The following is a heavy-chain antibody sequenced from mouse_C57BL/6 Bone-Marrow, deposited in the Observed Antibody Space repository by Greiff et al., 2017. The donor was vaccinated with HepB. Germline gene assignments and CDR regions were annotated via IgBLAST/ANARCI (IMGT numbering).Heavy chain of an antibody. CDR3: ARHGYYVAWFAY. CDR2: ISSGSSTI. J-gene: IGHJ3*01. CDR1: GFTFSDYG. V-gene: IGHV5-17*01. Sequence: EVNLVESGGGLVKPGGSLKLSCAASGFTFSDYGMHWVRQAPEKGLEWVAYISSGSSTIYYADTVKGRFTISRDNAKNTLFLQMTSLRSEDTAMYYCARHGYYVAWFAYWGQGTLVTVSA. D-gene: IGHD2-3*01.